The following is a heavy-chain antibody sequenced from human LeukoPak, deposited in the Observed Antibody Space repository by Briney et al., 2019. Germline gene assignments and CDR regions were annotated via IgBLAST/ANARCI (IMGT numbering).Heavy chain of an antibody. V-gene: IGHV3-20*01. CDR2: INWNGGST. J-gene: IGHJ4*02. D-gene: IGHD3-10*01. CDR1: GFTFDDYG. Sequence: PGGSLRLSCAASGFTFDDYGMSWVRHAPGKGLEWVSGINWNGGSTSYADSVKGRFTISRDNAKNSLYLQMNSLRAEDTALYDCARDYEFGTYDYWGQGTLVTVSS. CDR3: ARDYEFGTYDY.